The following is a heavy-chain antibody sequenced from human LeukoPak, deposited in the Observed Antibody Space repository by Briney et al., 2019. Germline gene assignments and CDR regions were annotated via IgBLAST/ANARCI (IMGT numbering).Heavy chain of an antibody. J-gene: IGHJ6*02. CDR1: GFTFSSYA. CDR2: ISYDGSNK. Sequence: PGRSLRLSCAASGFTFSSYAMHWVRQAPGKGLEWVAVISYDGSNKYYADSVKGRFTISRDNSENTLYLQMNSLRAEDTAVYYCARDWVVAATHYGMDVWGQGTTVTVSS. D-gene: IGHD2-15*01. CDR3: ARDWVVAATHYGMDV. V-gene: IGHV3-30-3*01.